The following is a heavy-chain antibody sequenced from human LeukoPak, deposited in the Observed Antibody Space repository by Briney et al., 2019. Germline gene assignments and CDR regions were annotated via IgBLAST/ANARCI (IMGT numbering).Heavy chain of an antibody. D-gene: IGHD4-11*01. CDR1: GYTFTSYW. V-gene: IGHV5-51*01. J-gene: IGHJ4*02. CDR2: IYPGDSDT. Sequence: GESLKISCKASGYTFTSYWIGWVRQMPGKGLEWMGTIYPGDSDTRYTPSFQGQVTISADKSISTAYLQWSSLKASDTAMYYCARRSDHSFDYWGQGTLVTVSS. CDR3: ARRSDHSFDY.